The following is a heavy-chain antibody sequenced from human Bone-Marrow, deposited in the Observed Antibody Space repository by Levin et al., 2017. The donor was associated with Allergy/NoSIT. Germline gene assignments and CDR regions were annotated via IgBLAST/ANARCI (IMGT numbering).Heavy chain of an antibody. D-gene: IGHD3-3*01. Sequence: GESLKISCSASGFSFSTYSMHWVRQAPGKGLEWLTVISYDGSRKYYADSVKGRFTISRDNSDNTVSLQMSRLRADDTAVYYCARRDLWSESYRFEETDDAFDIWGQGTVVSVSS. V-gene: IGHV3-30*04. J-gene: IGHJ3*02. CDR2: ISYDGSRK. CDR3: ARRDLWSESYRFEETDDAFDI. CDR1: GFSFSTYS.